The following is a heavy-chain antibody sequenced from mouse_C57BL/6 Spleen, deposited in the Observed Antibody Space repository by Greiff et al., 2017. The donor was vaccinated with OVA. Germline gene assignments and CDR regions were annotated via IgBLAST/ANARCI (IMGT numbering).Heavy chain of an antibody. CDR1: GYTFTSYW. D-gene: IGHD1-1*01. CDR3: ARYYYGSSYVQAWFAY. V-gene: IGHV1-59*01. J-gene: IGHJ3*01. Sequence: QVQLQQPGAELVRPGTSVKLSCKASGYTFTSYWMHWVKQRPGQGLEWIGVIDPSDSYTNYNQKFKGKATLTVDTSSSTAYMQLSSLTSEDSAVYYCARYYYGSSYVQAWFAYWGQGTLVTVSA. CDR2: IDPSDSYT.